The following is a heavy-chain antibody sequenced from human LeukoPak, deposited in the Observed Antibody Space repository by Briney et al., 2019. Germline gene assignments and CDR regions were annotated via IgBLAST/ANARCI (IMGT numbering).Heavy chain of an antibody. D-gene: IGHD2-2*02. V-gene: IGHV1-2*02. Sequence: ASVKVSCKASGYTFTGYYMHWVRQAPGQGLEWMGWINLNSGGTNYAQKFQGRVTMTRDTSISTAYMELSRLRSDDTAVYYCARAHVPAAIPQNWFDPWGQGTLVTVSS. CDR3: ARAHVPAAIPQNWFDP. CDR1: GYTFTGYY. J-gene: IGHJ5*02. CDR2: INLNSGGT.